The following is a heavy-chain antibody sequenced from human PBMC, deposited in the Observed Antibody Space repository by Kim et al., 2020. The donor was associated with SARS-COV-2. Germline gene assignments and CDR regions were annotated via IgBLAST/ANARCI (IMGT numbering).Heavy chain of an antibody. D-gene: IGHD1-7*01. CDR3: ARGTTGPHADWFDP. CDR1: GFSFSTFW. CDR2: IKKDGSER. J-gene: IGHJ5*02. Sequence: GGSLRLSCAASGFSFSTFWMSWVRQAPGKGLEWVANIKKDGSERQYVDSVKGRFTISRDNARNSLYLQMSSLRGEDMAVYYCARGTTGPHADWFDPWGQG. V-gene: IGHV3-7*01.